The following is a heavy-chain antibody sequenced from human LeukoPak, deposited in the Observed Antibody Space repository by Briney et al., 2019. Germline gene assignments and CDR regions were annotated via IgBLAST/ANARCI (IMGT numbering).Heavy chain of an antibody. CDR3: GRDSRSILIDV. D-gene: IGHD3-3*01. V-gene: IGHV3-33*01. Sequence: GGSLRLSSAASGFTFSRHGMHWVRQAPGKGLEWVAVIWYDGSNTYYVDSVKGRFTISRDNSKNTLYLQMNSLRVEDTAVYYCGRDSRSILIDVWGQGTLVTVSS. CDR2: IWYDGSNT. J-gene: IGHJ4*02. CDR1: GFTFSRHG.